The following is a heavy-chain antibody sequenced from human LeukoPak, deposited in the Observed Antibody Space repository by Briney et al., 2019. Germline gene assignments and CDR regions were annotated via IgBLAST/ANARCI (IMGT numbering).Heavy chain of an antibody. V-gene: IGHV4-34*01. CDR3: ARHGAPGSYHGELAY. CDR1: GGSFSGYY. CDR2: INHSGST. D-gene: IGHD3-10*01. Sequence: SETLSLTCAVYGGSFSGYYWSWIRQPPGKGLEWIGEINHSGSTNYNPSLKSRVTISVDTSKNQFSLKLSSVTAADTAVYYCARHGAPGSYHGELAYWGQGTLVTVSS. J-gene: IGHJ4*02.